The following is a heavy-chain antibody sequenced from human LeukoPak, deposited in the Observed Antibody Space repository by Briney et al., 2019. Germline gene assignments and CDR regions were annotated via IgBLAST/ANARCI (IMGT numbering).Heavy chain of an antibody. CDR2: ISSNGGST. CDR3: VKGGSSGWYGEH. V-gene: IGHV3-64*01. CDR1: GFTFSSYA. J-gene: IGHJ4*02. D-gene: IGHD6-19*01. Sequence: GGSLRLSCAASGFTFSSYAMHWVRQAPGKGLEYVSAISSNGGSTYYANSVKGRFTISRDNSKNTLYLQMSSLGGDDTAVYYCVKGGSSGWYGEHWGQGTLVTVSS.